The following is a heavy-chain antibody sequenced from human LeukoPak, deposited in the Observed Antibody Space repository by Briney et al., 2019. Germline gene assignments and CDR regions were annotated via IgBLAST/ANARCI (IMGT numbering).Heavy chain of an antibody. Sequence: GGSLRLSCAASGFTFDDYAMHWVRQAPGKGLEWVSGISWNSGSIGYADSVKGRFTNSRDNAKNSLYLQMNSLRAEDTALYYCAKVRGYVFDYWGQGTLVTVSS. CDR2: ISWNSGSI. D-gene: IGHD5-12*01. CDR1: GFTFDDYA. V-gene: IGHV3-9*01. CDR3: AKVRGYVFDY. J-gene: IGHJ4*02.